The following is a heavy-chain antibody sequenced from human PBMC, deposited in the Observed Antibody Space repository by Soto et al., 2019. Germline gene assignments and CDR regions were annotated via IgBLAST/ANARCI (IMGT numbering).Heavy chain of an antibody. CDR2: IYYSGST. CDR1: GGSISSGGYY. V-gene: IGHV4-31*03. J-gene: IGHJ4*02. D-gene: IGHD5-18*01. CDR3: ARNTAPWDPATDY. Sequence: PSETLSLTCTVSGGSISSGGYYWSWIRQHPGKGLEWIGYIYYSGSTYYNPSLKSRVTISVDTSKNQFSLKLSSVTAADTAVYYCARNTAPWDPATDYWGQGTLVTVSS.